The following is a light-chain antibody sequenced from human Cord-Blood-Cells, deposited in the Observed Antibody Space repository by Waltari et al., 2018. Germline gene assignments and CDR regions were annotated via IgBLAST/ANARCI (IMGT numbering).Light chain of an antibody. Sequence: QSVLTPPPSVSGAPGQRVTLPCPGSSSNIGAGSDVHLYQQLPGTAPKPLIYGNSNRPSGVPDRFSGSKSGTSASLAITGLQAEDEADYYCQSYDSSLSALYVFGTGTKVTVL. CDR2: GNS. V-gene: IGLV1-40*01. CDR1: SSNIGAGSD. J-gene: IGLJ1*01. CDR3: QSYDSSLSALYV.